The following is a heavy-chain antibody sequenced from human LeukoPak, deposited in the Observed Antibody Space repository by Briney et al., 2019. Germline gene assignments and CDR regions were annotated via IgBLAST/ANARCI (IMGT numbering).Heavy chain of an antibody. CDR1: GFTFSSYW. Sequence: GGSLRLSCAASGFTFSSYWMSWVRQAPGKGLEWVANIKQDGSETYYVDSVKGRFTISRENAKNSLYLQMNSLRAGDTAVYYCARGSRENWYFDLWGRGTLVTVSS. CDR3: ARGSRENWYFDL. J-gene: IGHJ2*01. CDR2: IKQDGSET. V-gene: IGHV3-7*02.